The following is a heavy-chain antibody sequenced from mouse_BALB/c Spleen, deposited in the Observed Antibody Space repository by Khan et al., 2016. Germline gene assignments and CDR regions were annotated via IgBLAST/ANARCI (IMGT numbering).Heavy chain of an antibody. CDR2: ISSGSSTL. D-gene: IGHD3-1*01. V-gene: IGHV5-17*02. Sequence: EVELVESGGGLVQPGGSRKLSCAASGFTFSSFGMHWVRQAPEKGLEWVAYISSGSSTLYYADTVKGRFTLSRDNPKNTLFLQMTSLRSEETAMYCCARYQSGAMGYWGQGTSVTVSS. CDR1: GFTFSSFG. J-gene: IGHJ4*01. CDR3: ARYQSGAMGY.